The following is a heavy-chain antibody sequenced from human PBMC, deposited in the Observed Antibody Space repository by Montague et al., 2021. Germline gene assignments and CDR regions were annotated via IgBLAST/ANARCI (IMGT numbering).Heavy chain of an antibody. J-gene: IGHJ4*02. Sequence: SLRLSCAASDFTFSTYAMHWVRQAPGKGLEWVAVIWYDGSNKFYADSVKSRFTISRDNSKNTLYLQMNNLRAEDTAMYYCAREVTPGSGSNSVDYWGQGTLVTVSS. CDR1: DFTFSTYA. CDR3: AREVTPGSGSNSVDY. V-gene: IGHV3-33*01. D-gene: IGHD3-10*01. CDR2: IWYDGSNK.